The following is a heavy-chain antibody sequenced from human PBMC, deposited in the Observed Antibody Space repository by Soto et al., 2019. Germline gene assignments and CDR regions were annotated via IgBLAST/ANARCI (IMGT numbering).Heavy chain of an antibody. J-gene: IGHJ5*02. V-gene: IGHV3-21*01. CDR2: VSASSTYI. Sequence: GGTLRLSCAASRFNFSTYSMNWVRQAPGKGLEWVSSVSASSTYIHYADAVKGRFTISRDNAKNSLSLQMNSLRAEDTAVYYCARHAYYYDSSGYFDPWGQGTTVTVSS. CDR3: ARHAYYYDSSGYFDP. D-gene: IGHD3-22*01. CDR1: RFNFSTYS.